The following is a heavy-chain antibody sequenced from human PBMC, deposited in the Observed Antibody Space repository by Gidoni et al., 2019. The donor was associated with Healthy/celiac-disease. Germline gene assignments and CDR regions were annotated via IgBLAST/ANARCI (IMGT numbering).Heavy chain of an antibody. Sequence: QLQLVEAGGAVGQHGRSVILSCAAYGLHFSSCARRWVRQAPGKGLEWVAFISYDGSNKYYAHSVNGRFTNSSDNSNNMLYLQINSLRAEDTAVYYCASDRPYYYDSSGYYFPSYSDYWGQGTLVTVSS. CDR1: GLHFSSCA. V-gene: IGHV3-30-3*01. J-gene: IGHJ4*02. CDR3: ASDRPYYYDSSGYYFPSYSDY. D-gene: IGHD3-22*01. CDR2: ISYDGSNK.